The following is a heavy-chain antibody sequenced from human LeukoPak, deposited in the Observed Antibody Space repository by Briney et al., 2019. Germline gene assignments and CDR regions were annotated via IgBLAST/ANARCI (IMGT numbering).Heavy chain of an antibody. CDR3: ARSHGSGSYYNLNDY. J-gene: IGHJ4*02. CDR2: INHSGST. D-gene: IGHD3-10*01. V-gene: IGHV4-34*01. Sequence: SETLSLTCAVYGGSFSGYYWSWIRQPPGKGLEWIGEINHSGSTNYNPSLKSRVTISVDTSKNQFSLKLSSVTAADTAVYYCARSHGSGSYYNLNDYWGQGTLVTVSS. CDR1: GGSFSGYY.